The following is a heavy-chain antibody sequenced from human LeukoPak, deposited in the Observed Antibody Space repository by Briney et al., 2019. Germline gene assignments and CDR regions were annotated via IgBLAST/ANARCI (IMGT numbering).Heavy chain of an antibody. CDR1: GGSISSGGYY. V-gene: IGHV4-31*03. CDR3: ARDHIVVVPAASVFRYYYYGMDV. D-gene: IGHD2-2*01. Sequence: SQTLSLTCTVSGGSISSGGYYWSWIRQHPGKGLEGIGYIYYRGSTYYNPSLKSRVTISVDTSKNQFSLKLSSLTAAHTAVYYCARDHIVVVPAASVFRYYYYGMDVWGKGTTVTVSS. CDR2: IYYRGST. J-gene: IGHJ6*04.